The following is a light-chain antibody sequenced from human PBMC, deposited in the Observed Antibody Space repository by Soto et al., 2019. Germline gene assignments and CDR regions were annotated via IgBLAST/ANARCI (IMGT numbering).Light chain of an antibody. V-gene: IGKV3-20*01. CDR1: QNVSSSY. CDR3: QQYGSSLLFT. CDR2: GAS. Sequence: EIVLTQSPGTLSLSPGERATLSFRASQNVSSSYLAWYQQKPGQAPRLLIYGASSRATGIPDRFSGSGSGTDFTLTISRLEPEDFAVYYCQQYGSSLLFTFGPGTKVDIK. J-gene: IGKJ3*01.